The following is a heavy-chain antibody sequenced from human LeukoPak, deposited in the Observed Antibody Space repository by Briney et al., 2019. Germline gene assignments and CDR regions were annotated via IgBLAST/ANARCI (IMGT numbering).Heavy chain of an antibody. CDR2: INQDGSAE. J-gene: IGHJ4*02. CDR3: ATNVFSSDDY. Sequence: GGSLRLSCVASGFTFSSYWMRWVRQAPGKGLECVADINQDGSAEYYVDSVKGRFTISRDNAKNSLYLQMNSLRAEDTAVYYCATNVFSSDDYWGRGTLVTVSS. CDR1: GFTFSSYW. V-gene: IGHV3-7*02. D-gene: IGHD2/OR15-2a*01.